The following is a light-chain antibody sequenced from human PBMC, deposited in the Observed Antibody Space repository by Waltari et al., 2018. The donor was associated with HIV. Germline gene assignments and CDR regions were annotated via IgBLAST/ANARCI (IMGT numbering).Light chain of an antibody. V-gene: IGKV1-39*01. J-gene: IGKJ2*01. CDR3: QQTYSPLYT. CDR2: AAS. CDR1: QSISSF. Sequence: DIQMTQSPSSLSASVRDRVTITCRASQSISSFLNWYQQKAGQAPQLLIHAASNLQSGVPSRFSGSGSGTEFTLTIGSLQPEDFATYYCQQTYSPLYTFGQGTRLEIK.